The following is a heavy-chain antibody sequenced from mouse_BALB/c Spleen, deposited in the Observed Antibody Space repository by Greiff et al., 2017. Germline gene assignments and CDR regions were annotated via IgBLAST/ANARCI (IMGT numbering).Heavy chain of an antibody. CDR2: IWGDGST. J-gene: IGHJ4*01. V-gene: IGHV2-6-7*01. CDR3: ARDRQLGRYAMDY. D-gene: IGHD3-2*01. Sequence: VQRVESGPGLVAPSQSLSITCTVSGFSLTGYGVNWVRQPPGKGLEWLGMIWGDGSTDYNSALKSRLSISKDNSKSQVFLKMNSLQTDDTARYYCARDRQLGRYAMDYWGQGTSVTVSS. CDR1: GFSLTGYG.